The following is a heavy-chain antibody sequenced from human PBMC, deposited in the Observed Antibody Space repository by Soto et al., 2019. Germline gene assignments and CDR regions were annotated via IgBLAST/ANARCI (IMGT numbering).Heavy chain of an antibody. CDR2: IKTKAENYAT. J-gene: IGHJ4*02. V-gene: IGHV3-73*01. D-gene: IGHD2-21*02. CDR3: TRRDCSGSDCYSDFDY. Sequence: EVQLVESGGGLVQPGGSLKLSCAASGFRFSGSDIHWVRQASGEGLEWVGRIKTKAENYATALAASVRGRFSLSRDDSRNTAYLEMNSLKTEDTAVYYCTRRDCSGSDCYSDFDYWGQGALVTVSS. CDR1: GFRFSGSD.